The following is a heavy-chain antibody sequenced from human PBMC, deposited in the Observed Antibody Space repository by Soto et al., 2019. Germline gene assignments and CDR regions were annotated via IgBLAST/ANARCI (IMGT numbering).Heavy chain of an antibody. V-gene: IGHV3-11*01. CDR3: AGGVVAVRYYYYYMDV. CDR2: ISSSGSTI. D-gene: IGHD2-15*01. J-gene: IGHJ6*03. CDR1: GFTFSDYY. Sequence: PGGSLRLSCAASGFTFSDYYMSWIRQAPGKGLEWVSYISSSGSTIYYADSVKGRFTISRDNAKNSLYLQMNSLRAEDTAVYYCAGGVVAVRYYYYYMDVWGKGTTVTVSS.